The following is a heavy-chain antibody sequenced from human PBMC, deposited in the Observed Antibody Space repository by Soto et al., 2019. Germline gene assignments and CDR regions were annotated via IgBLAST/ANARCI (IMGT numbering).Heavy chain of an antibody. D-gene: IGHD5-18*01. V-gene: IGHV3-48*02. CDR3: ARRSVSYVLGFDY. Sequence: EVQLVESGGGLIQPGGSLRLSCAVSGFTFSSYSMNWVRQAPGKGLEWVSYISSTSSSIYYADSVKGRFTISRDNAKNSLYLQMNSLRDEDTAVYYCARRSVSYVLGFDYWGQGTLVTISS. CDR1: GFTFSSYS. J-gene: IGHJ4*02. CDR2: ISSTSSSI.